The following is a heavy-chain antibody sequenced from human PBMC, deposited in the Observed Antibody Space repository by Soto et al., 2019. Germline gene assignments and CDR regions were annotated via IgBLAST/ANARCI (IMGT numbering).Heavy chain of an antibody. J-gene: IGHJ6*02. D-gene: IGHD5-18*01. CDR2: VSYDGSNK. Sequence: PGGSLRLSCAASGFTFSSYGMHWVRQAPGKGLEWVAIVSYDGSNKYYADSVKGRFTISRDNSKHTLYLQMNSLRAEDTAVYYCAKTWDSYGFTDYYYYYGMDVWGQGTTVTVSS. V-gene: IGHV3-30*18. CDR3: AKTWDSYGFTDYYYYYGMDV. CDR1: GFTFSSYG.